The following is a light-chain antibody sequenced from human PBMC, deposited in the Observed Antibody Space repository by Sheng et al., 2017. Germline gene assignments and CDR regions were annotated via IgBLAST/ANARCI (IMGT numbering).Light chain of an antibody. V-gene: IGLV2-14*03. CDR2: DVS. Sequence: QSALTQPASVSGSPGQSITISCTGTSSDVGRYNYVSWYQQHPGKAPKLMVYDVSNRPSGVSNRFSGSKSANTASLTISGLQADDEADYYCSSYTSTTLVVFGGGTKLTVL. CDR3: SSYTSTTLVV. J-gene: IGLJ2*01. CDR1: SSDVGRYNY.